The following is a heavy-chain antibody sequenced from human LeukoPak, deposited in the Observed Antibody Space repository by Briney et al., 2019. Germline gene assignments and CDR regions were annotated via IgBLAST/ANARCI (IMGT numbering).Heavy chain of an antibody. V-gene: IGHV4-34*01. CDR2: INHSGST. CDR1: GGSFSDYY. CDR3: ARVKYGDYEDNWFDP. J-gene: IGHJ5*02. Sequence: SETLSLTCAVYGGSFSDYYWSWIRQPPGKGLEWIGEINHSGSTNYNPSLKRRVTISVDTSKNQFSLNLSSVTAADTAVYYCARVKYGDYEDNWFDPWGQGTLVTVSS. D-gene: IGHD4-17*01.